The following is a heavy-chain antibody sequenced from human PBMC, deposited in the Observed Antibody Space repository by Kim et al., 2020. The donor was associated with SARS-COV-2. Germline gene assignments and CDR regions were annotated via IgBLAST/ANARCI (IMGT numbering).Heavy chain of an antibody. CDR3: AKGLYYFDSSGYFDY. CDR2: ISGSGGIT. J-gene: IGHJ4*02. Sequence: GGSLRLSCAASGFTFSSYAMSWVRQAPGKGLEWVSAISGSGGITYYADSVKGRFTISRDNSKNTLYLQMNSLRAEDTAVYYCAKGLYYFDSSGYFDYWGQGTLVTVSS. D-gene: IGHD3-22*01. CDR1: GFTFSSYA. V-gene: IGHV3-23*01.